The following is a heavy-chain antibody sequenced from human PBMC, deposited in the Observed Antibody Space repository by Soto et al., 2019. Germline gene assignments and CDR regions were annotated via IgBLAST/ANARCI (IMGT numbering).Heavy chain of an antibody. CDR2: IRSKAYGGTT. J-gene: IGHJ4*02. Sequence: GGSLRLSCTASGFTFGDYAMSWFRQAPGKGLEWVGFIRSKAYGGTTEYAASVKGRFTISRDDSKSIAYLQMNSLKTEDTAVYYCTRDLGRVRDSSGYYYVNYWGQGTLVTVSS. V-gene: IGHV3-49*03. CDR1: GFTFGDYA. CDR3: TRDLGRVRDSSGYYYVNY. D-gene: IGHD3-22*01.